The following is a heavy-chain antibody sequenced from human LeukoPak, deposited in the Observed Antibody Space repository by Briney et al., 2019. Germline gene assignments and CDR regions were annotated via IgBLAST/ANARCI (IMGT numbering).Heavy chain of an antibody. CDR3: ARISPNYYDSSGYYLEGINYFDY. J-gene: IGHJ4*02. Sequence: PSQTLSLTCAVSGGSISSGGYSWSWIRQPPGKGLEWIGYIYHSGSTYYNPSLKSRVTISVDTSKNQFSLKLSSVTAADTAVYYCARISPNYYDSSGYYLEGINYFDYWGQGTLVTVSS. CDR2: IYHSGST. D-gene: IGHD3-22*01. V-gene: IGHV4-30-2*05. CDR1: GGSISSGGYS.